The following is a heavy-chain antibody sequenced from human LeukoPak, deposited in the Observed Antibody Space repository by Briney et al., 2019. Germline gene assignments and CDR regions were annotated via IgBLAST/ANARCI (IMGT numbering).Heavy chain of an antibody. Sequence: ASVTVSCKASGYTFTSYYMHWVRQAPGQGLEWTGIINPSGGSTSYAQKFQGRVTMTRDTSTSTVYMELSSLRSEDTAVYYCARELKDAFDIWGQGTMVTVSS. CDR1: GYTFTSYY. D-gene: IGHD2-8*01. CDR3: ARELKDAFDI. V-gene: IGHV1-46*01. CDR2: INPSGGST. J-gene: IGHJ3*02.